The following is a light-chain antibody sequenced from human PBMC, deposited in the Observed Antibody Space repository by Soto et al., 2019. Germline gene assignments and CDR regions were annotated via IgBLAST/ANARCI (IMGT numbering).Light chain of an antibody. CDR1: QSVSNY. CDR2: DAS. Sequence: EIVLTQSPATLSLSPGERATVSCRASQSVSNYLAWYQQKPGQAPRLLMYDASNRATGIPARFSGSGSGTDFTLTITSLEPEDFAVYYCQQSSDWPLTFGGGTQVEIK. V-gene: IGKV3-11*01. J-gene: IGKJ4*01. CDR3: QQSSDWPLT.